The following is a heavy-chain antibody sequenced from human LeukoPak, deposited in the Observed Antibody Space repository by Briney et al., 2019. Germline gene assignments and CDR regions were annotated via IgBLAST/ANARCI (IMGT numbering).Heavy chain of an antibody. D-gene: IGHD3-10*01. J-gene: IGHJ4*02. CDR3: ARDLAAYGSGSSLDY. Sequence: SVKVSCKAPGGTFSSYAISWVRQAPGQGLEWMGRIIPILGIANYAQKFQGRVTITADKSTSTAYMELSSLRSEDTAVYYCARDLAAYGSGSSLDYWGQGTLVTVSS. V-gene: IGHV1-69*04. CDR2: IIPILGIA. CDR1: GGTFSSYA.